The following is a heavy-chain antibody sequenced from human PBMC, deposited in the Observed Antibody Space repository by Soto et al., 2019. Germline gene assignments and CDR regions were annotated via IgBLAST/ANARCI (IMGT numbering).Heavy chain of an antibody. CDR3: VRETQIAVADLDY. D-gene: IGHD6-19*01. Sequence: AGSLRLSCAASGFTFSSYGMHWVRQAPGKGLEWVAVIWYDGSNKYYADSVKSRFTISRDNSTNTLYLQMHSLRAEDTAVDDCVRETQIAVADLDYWGQGTLVTVSS. J-gene: IGHJ4*02. V-gene: IGHV3-33*01. CDR1: GFTFSSYG. CDR2: IWYDGSNK.